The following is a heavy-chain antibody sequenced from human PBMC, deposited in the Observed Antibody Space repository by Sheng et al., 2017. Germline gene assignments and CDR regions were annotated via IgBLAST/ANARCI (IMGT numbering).Heavy chain of an antibody. V-gene: IGHV4-34*01. CDR3: ARREYSGYDYFDAIDY. CDR1: GGSFSGYY. Sequence: QVQLQQWGAGLLKPSETLSLTCAVYGGSFSGYYWSWIRQPPGKGLEWIGEINHSGSTNYNPSLKSRVTISVDTSKNQFSLKLSSVTAADTAVYYCARREYSGYDYFDAIDYWGQGTLVTVSS. CDR2: INHSGST. D-gene: IGHD5-12*01. J-gene: IGHJ4*02.